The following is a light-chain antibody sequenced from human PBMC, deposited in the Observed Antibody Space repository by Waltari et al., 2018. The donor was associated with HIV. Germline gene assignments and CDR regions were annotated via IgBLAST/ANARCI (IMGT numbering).Light chain of an antibody. CDR2: GAF. J-gene: IGKJ4*01. CDR3: QQYYGVPLT. V-gene: IGKV1-NL1*01. Sequence: DIQMTQSPSSLSASMGDTVTIPCRASQDISSSVSWFQLQPGKAPKLLVHGAFILQRGVPSRFSGSGSGTHYTLTITGLQAEDFATYFCQQYYGVPLTFGGGTRVDI. CDR1: QDISSS.